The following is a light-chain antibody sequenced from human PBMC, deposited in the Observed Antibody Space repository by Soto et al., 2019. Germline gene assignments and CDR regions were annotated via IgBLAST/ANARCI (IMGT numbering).Light chain of an antibody. CDR3: CSYAGTYSYV. Sequence: VLTQPRSVSGSPGQSVTISCTGTSSDVGAYNYVSWYQQHPGKAPKFMIYDVSKRPSGVPDRFSGSKSGNTASLTISGLQAEDEADYYCCSYAGTYSYVFGTGTKV. V-gene: IGLV2-11*01. CDR2: DVS. J-gene: IGLJ1*01. CDR1: SSDVGAYNY.